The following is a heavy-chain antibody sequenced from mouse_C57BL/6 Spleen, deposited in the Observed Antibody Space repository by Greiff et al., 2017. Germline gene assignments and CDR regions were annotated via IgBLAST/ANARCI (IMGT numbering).Heavy chain of an antibody. V-gene: IGHV14-2*01. Sequence: VQLKESGAELVKPGASVKLSCTASGFNIKDYYMHWVKQRTEQGLEWIGRIDPEDGETKYAPKFQGKATITADTSSNTAYLQLSSLTSEDTAVYYCASGITTVVERNFDYWGQGTTLTVSS. CDR1: GFNIKDYY. CDR2: IDPEDGET. J-gene: IGHJ2*01. D-gene: IGHD1-1*01. CDR3: ASGITTVVERNFDY.